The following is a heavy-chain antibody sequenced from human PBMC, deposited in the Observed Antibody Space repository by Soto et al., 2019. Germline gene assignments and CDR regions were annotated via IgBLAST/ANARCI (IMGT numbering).Heavy chain of an antibody. V-gene: IGHV4-39*01. CDR1: GGSISSSSYY. D-gene: IGHD1-26*01. CDR3: ARLRENYYYMDV. J-gene: IGHJ6*03. Sequence: SETLSLTCTVSGGSISSSSYYWDWIRQPPGKGLEWIGSIYYSGSTYYNPSLKSRVTISVDTSKNQFSLKLSSVTAADTAVYYCARLRENYYYMDVWGKGTTVTVSS. CDR2: IYYSGST.